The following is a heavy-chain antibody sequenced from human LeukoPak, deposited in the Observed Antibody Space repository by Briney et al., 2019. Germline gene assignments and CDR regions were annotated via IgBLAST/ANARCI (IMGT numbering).Heavy chain of an antibody. V-gene: IGHV1-8*03. D-gene: IGHD2-2*01. J-gene: IGHJ5*02. CDR3: ARGPRYCSSTSCYGVQFDP. CDR1: GYTFTSYD. CDR2: MNPNSGNT. Sequence: ASVQVSCKASGYTFTSYDINWVRQATGQGLEWMGWMNPNSGNTGYAQKFQGRVTITRNTSISTAYMELSSLRSEDTAVYYRARGPRYCSSTSCYGVQFDPWGQGTLVTVSS.